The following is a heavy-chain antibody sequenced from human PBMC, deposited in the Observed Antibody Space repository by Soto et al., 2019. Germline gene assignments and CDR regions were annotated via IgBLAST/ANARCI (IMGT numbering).Heavy chain of an antibody. CDR2: INHSGST. V-gene: IGHV4-34*01. CDR3: ARQLGYMNLDS. Sequence: QVQLQQWGAGLLKPSETLSLTCAVYGGSFSGYYWSWIRQPPGKGLEWIGEINHSGSTNYNPSLKSRVTITVDPFKDPLSLKLSSVTAAATAVYYCARQLGYMNLDSWGQGTLVTVFS. D-gene: IGHD5-12*01. J-gene: IGHJ4*02. CDR1: GGSFSGYY.